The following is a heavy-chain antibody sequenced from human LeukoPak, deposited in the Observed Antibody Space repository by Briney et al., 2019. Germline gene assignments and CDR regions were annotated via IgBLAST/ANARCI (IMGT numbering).Heavy chain of an antibody. Sequence: GGSLRLSWDPCGFTFSSYSMKWVRQPPERGREGDSYISSSSSTIYYADSVKGRFTISRDNAKSSLYLQMNSLRAEDTAVYYCARVIPWFGDTYDYWGQGTLVTVSS. CDR2: ISSSSSTI. D-gene: IGHD3-10*01. J-gene: IGHJ4*02. V-gene: IGHV3-48*01. CDR3: ARVIPWFGDTYDY. CDR1: GFTFSSYS.